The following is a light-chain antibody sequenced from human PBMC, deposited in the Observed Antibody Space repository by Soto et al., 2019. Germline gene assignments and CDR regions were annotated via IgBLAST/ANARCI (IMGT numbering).Light chain of an antibody. Sequence: QSVLTQPASVSGSPGQSITISCTGTSSDVGGYDYVPWYQQLPGKAPKLMIYDVSNRPSGVSNRFSGSKSGTTASLTISGLQAEDEADYYCSSYTSSSTYVFGTGTKATVL. V-gene: IGLV2-14*01. CDR2: DVS. CDR3: SSYTSSSTYV. CDR1: SSDVGGYDY. J-gene: IGLJ1*01.